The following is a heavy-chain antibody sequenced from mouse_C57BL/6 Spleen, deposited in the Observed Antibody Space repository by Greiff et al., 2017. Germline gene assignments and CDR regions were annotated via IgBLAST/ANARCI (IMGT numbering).Heavy chain of an antibody. CDR1: GYTFTSYW. Sequence: VQLQQPGAELVKPGASVKLSCKASGYTFTSYWMHWVKQRPGQGLEWIGMIHPNSGSTNYNEKFKSKATLTVDKSSSTAYMQLSSLASEDSAVYYCATFYGNYGYFDYWGQGTTLTVSS. CDR3: ATFYGNYGYFDY. J-gene: IGHJ2*01. CDR2: IHPNSGST. V-gene: IGHV1-64*01. D-gene: IGHD2-1*01.